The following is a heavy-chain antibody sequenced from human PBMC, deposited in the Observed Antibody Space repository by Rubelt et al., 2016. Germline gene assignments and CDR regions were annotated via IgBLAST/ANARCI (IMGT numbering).Heavy chain of an antibody. V-gene: IGHV3-23*01. Sequence: EVQLLESGGGLVQPGGSLRLSCAASGFTLSSYAMSWVRQAPGKGLEWVSTISGSGGSTYYADSVKGRFTISRDNSKNTLYLQMGGRGADDAAVYYCGGWPIIATASTYEYWGQGTLVTVSS. CDR1: GFTLSSYA. J-gene: IGHJ1*01. CDR3: GGWPIIATASTYEY. D-gene: IGHD2-21*02. CDR2: ISGSGGST.